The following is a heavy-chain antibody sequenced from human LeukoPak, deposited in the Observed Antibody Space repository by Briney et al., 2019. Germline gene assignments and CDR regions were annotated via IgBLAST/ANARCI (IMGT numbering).Heavy chain of an antibody. D-gene: IGHD6-19*01. CDR1: EDTFTAYY. V-gene: IGHV1-2*02. Sequence: ASVNVSCKASEDTFTAYYMHWVRQAPGQGLEWMGWINPNSGGTNYAQKFQGRVTMTRDTSITTAYMELSSLRSDDTAVYYCARVLRSSAVVGPWGPGTLVTVSS. CDR3: ARVLRSSAVVGP. J-gene: IGHJ5*02. CDR2: INPNSGGT.